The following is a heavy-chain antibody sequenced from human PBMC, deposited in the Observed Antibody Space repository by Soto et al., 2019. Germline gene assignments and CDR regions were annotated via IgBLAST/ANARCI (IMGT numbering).Heavy chain of an antibody. J-gene: IGHJ3*02. CDR3: ARVSSSGWYDGDAFDI. Sequence: GGSLRLSCAASGFTFSSYGMHWVRQAPGKGLEWVAVIWYDGSNKYYADSVKGRFTISRDNSKNTLYLQMNSLRAEDTAVYYCARVSSSGWYDGDAFDIWGQGTMVTVSS. D-gene: IGHD6-19*01. CDR1: GFTFSSYG. V-gene: IGHV3-33*01. CDR2: IWYDGSNK.